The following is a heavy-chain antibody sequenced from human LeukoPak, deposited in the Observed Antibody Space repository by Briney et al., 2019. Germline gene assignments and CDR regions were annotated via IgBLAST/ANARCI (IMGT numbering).Heavy chain of an antibody. CDR1: GFTFSSYA. CDR3: AKDRGYSSGWYRYFDL. Sequence: GGSLRLSCAASGFTFSSYAMSWVRQAPGKGLEWVSAISGSGGSTYYADSVKGRFTISRDNSKNTLYLQMNSLRAEDTAVYYCAKDRGYSSGWYRYFDLWGRGTLVTVSS. D-gene: IGHD6-19*01. CDR2: ISGSGGST. J-gene: IGHJ2*01. V-gene: IGHV3-23*01.